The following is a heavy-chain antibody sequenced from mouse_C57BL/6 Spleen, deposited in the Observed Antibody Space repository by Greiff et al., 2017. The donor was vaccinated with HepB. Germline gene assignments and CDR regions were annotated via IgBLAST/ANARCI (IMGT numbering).Heavy chain of an antibody. J-gene: IGHJ2*01. V-gene: IGHV1-50*01. CDR3: ARRGWAGYFDY. Sequence: QVQLQQPGAELVKPGASVKLSCKASGYSFTSYWMQWVKQRPGQGLEWIGEIDPSDSYTNYNQKFKGKATLTVDTSSSTAYMQLSSLTSEDSAVYYCARRGWAGYFDYWGQGTTLTVSS. CDR1: GYSFTSYW. D-gene: IGHD3-3*01. CDR2: IDPSDSYT.